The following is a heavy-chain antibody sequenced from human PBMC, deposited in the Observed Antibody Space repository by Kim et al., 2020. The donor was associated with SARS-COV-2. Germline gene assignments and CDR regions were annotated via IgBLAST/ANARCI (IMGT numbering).Heavy chain of an antibody. D-gene: IGHD5-12*01. CDR2: IYYSGST. V-gene: IGHV4-31*03. Sequence: SETLSLTCTVSGGSISSGGYYWSWIRQHPGKGLEWIGYIYYSGSTYYNPSLKSRVTISVDTSKNQFSLKLSSVTAADTAVYYCARGAQGLGYSGYHAVRYWGQGTLVTVSS. CDR3: ARGAQGLGYSGYHAVRY. J-gene: IGHJ4*02. CDR1: GGSISSGGYY.